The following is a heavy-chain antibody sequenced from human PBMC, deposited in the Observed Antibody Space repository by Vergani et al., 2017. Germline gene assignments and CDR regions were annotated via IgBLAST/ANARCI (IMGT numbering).Heavy chain of an antibody. CDR1: DSSIMTNPY. D-gene: IGHD3-10*01. V-gene: IGHV4-38-2*01. CDR2: IHHSGDT. J-gene: IGHJ6*02. CDR3: ARHRGSGGFFPSSYFYGMDV. Sequence: QVQLHESCPGLVKPSETLTLTCDVSDSSIMTNPYWGWFRQSPGKGLEWIGCIHHSGDTHYNSSLKSRVSISIVSSSKFSLSLTSVTAADTAIYYCARHRGSGGFFPSSYFYGMDVWGHGTTVTVSS.